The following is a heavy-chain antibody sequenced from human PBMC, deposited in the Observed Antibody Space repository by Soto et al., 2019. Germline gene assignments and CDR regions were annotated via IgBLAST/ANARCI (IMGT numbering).Heavy chain of an antibody. D-gene: IGHD4-17*01. CDR2: IKSGGETT. Sequence: EVQLLESGGGLVQPGGSLRLSCAGSGFTLGTYGMSWVRLAPGRGLEWVSAIKSGGETTYYPDSVKGRFTISRDNSKNTLYMQMNSLRAEDTAIYYCAKAPRGGDYGDWYFDLWGRGTLVTVSS. V-gene: IGHV3-23*01. CDR1: GFTLGTYG. J-gene: IGHJ2*01. CDR3: AKAPRGGDYGDWYFDL.